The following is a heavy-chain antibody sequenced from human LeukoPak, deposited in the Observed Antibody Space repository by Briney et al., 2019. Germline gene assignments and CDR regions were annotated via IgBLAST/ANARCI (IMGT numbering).Heavy chain of an antibody. CDR1: GFSLRTSGVG. J-gene: IGHJ4*02. CDR2: LYLHDDM. CDR3: AHWTYYYGSGSYYIHAGFDY. Sequence: SGPTLANPTQTFTLTCTFSGFSLRTSGVGVGWIRQPPGKALEWLALLYLHDDMRYSPSLKSRLTITKDTSKNQVVLTMTNMDPVDTATYYCAHWTYYYGSGSYYIHAGFDYWGQGTLVTVSS. V-gene: IGHV2-5*01. D-gene: IGHD3-10*01.